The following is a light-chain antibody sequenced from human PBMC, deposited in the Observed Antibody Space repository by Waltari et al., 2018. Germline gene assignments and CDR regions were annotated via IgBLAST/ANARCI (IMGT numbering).Light chain of an antibody. CDR2: WAS. V-gene: IGKV4-1*01. Sequence: DIVMTQSPDSLAVSLGERATLNCKSSQSVLYSSNNKNYLAWYQQKPGLPPKLLIYWASTRESGVPDRFSGSGSGTDFTLTISSLQAEDVAIYYCQQYYSSLTFGGGTKVEIK. CDR1: QSVLYSSNNKNY. J-gene: IGKJ4*01. CDR3: QQYYSSLT.